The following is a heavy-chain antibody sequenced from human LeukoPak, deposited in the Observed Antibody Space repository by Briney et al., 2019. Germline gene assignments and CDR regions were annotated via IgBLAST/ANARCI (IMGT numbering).Heavy chain of an antibody. CDR1: GFTLSSYN. D-gene: IGHD6-19*01. V-gene: IGHV3-13*01. CDR2: IGPAGDT. CDR3: ARIRDDSGWLVDY. J-gene: IGHJ4*02. Sequence: GGSLRLSCAASGFTLSSYNMHWVRQGTGKGLEWVSAIGPAGDTYYVDSVKGRFTISRENAKNSLFLQMNSLRAGDTAVYYCARIRDDSGWLVDYWGQGVLVTVSS.